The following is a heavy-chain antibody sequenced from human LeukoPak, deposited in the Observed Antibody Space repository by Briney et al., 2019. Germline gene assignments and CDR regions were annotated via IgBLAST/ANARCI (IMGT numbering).Heavy chain of an antibody. CDR3: ARDYRGYDSRAFDI. J-gene: IGHJ3*02. CDR1: GFTFDDYG. CDR2: LNWNGAST. Sequence: GGSLRLSCAASGFTFDDYGLSWVRQVPGKGLEWVSGLNWNGASTGYADSVKGRFTISRDNAKNSLYLQMNSLRAEDTAVYYCARDYRGYDSRAFDIWGQGTMVTVSS. D-gene: IGHD5-12*01. V-gene: IGHV3-20*04.